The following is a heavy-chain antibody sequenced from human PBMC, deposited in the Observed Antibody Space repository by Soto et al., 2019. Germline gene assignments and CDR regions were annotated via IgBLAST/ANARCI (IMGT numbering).Heavy chain of an antibody. D-gene: IGHD2-15*01. V-gene: IGHV3-21*01. CDR1: GFTFSSYS. CDR3: ARADRCSGGSCYHDAFDI. Sequence: GGSLRLSCVASGFTFSSYSMNWVRQAPGKGLEWVSSISSSSSYIYYADSVKGRLTISRDNAKNSLYLQMNSLRAEDTAVYYCARADRCSGGSCYHDAFDIWGQGTMVTVSS. J-gene: IGHJ3*02. CDR2: ISSSSSYI.